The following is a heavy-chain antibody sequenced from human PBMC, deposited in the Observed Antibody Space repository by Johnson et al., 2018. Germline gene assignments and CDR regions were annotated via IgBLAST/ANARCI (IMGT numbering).Heavy chain of an antibody. CDR2: ISSSSGYI. CDR1: GFTFSSYS. V-gene: IGHV3-21*01. J-gene: IGHJ1*01. CDR3: ARSQAVQH. Sequence: VQLRESGGGLVKPGGSLRLSCAASGFTFSSYSMNWVRQAPGKGLEWVSSISSSSGYIYYAASVKGRFTISRDKAKNSLYLQMNSRRAEDTAVYYCARSQAVQHWGQGTLVTVSS.